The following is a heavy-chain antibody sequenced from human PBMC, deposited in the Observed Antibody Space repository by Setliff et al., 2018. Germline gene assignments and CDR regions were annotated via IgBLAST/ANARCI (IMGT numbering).Heavy chain of an antibody. Sequence: KASETLSLTCTVSGGSVRGYYWSWIRQPPGKGLEWIGYMYYSGDTNYNPSLKSRVTISVDTSKNQFSLELRSVTAADTAVYYCARMSGFSYMDVWGKGTTVTVSS. CDR1: GGSVRGYY. CDR2: MYYSGDT. V-gene: IGHV4-59*08. CDR3: ARMSGFSYMDV. J-gene: IGHJ6*03. D-gene: IGHD3-3*01.